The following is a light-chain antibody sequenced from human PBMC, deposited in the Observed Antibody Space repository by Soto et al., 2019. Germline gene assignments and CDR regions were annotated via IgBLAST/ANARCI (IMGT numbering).Light chain of an antibody. J-gene: IGKJ3*01. V-gene: IGKV3-11*01. CDR1: ESISGY. CDR3: QQRANWPLFS. Sequence: EVVLTQSPATLSLSPGDRATLSCRASESISGYLAWYQQRPGQPPRLLIYDASNRATDIPARFSGSGSGTDFTLTINCLEPEDFAVYYCQQRANWPLFSFGPGTRVD. CDR2: DAS.